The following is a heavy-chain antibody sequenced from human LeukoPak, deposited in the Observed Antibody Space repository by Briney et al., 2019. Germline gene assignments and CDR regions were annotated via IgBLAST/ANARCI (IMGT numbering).Heavy chain of an antibody. V-gene: IGHV3-30-3*01. J-gene: IGHJ4*02. D-gene: IGHD4-11*01. CDR1: EFTCSNYA. CDR3: ARSGGLQKFDY. Sequence: GGSLRLSCAASEFTCSNYALHWVRQAPGKGLQRVAVISYDGNTIHYADSVKGRFIISRDTSKNTLYLQMNSLRAEDAAVYYCARSGGLQKFDYWGQGTLVTVSS. CDR2: ISYDGNTI.